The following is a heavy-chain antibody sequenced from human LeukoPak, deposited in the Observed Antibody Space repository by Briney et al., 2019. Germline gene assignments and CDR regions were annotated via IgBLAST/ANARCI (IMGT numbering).Heavy chain of an antibody. J-gene: IGHJ4*02. CDR3: ASGSHVDY. D-gene: IGHD3-10*01. V-gene: IGHV3-7*01. CDR1: GFTFNYYW. Sequence: GGSLRLSCAASGFTFNYYWINWVRQAPGKGLEWVANIKQGGSEIYYVDSVKGRFTISRDNAKNSLYLQMNSLRAEDTAVYYCASGSHVDYCGPGTRVTVSS. CDR2: IKQGGSEI.